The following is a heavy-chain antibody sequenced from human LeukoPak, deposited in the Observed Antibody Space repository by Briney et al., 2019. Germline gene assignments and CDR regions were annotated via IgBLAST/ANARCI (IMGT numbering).Heavy chain of an antibody. CDR2: INPNSGGT. Sequence: ASVKVSCKASGYTFTGYYMHWVRQAPGQGLEWMGWINPNSGGTNYAQKFQGRVTMTRDTSISTAYMELSRLRSDDTAVYHCARFESIFGVVTLDYWGQGTLVTVSS. CDR3: ARFESIFGVVTLDY. V-gene: IGHV1-2*02. CDR1: GYTFTGYY. D-gene: IGHD3-3*01. J-gene: IGHJ4*02.